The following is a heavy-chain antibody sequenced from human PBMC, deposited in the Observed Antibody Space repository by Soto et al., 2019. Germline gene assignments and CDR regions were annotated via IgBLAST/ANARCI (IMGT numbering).Heavy chain of an antibody. D-gene: IGHD1-26*01. CDR1: GDSFSRYS. V-gene: IGHV1-69*02. Sequence: QVQLMHSGAEVKKPGSSVKVSCTASGDSFSRYSISWVRQAPGQGLEWMGRIIPIPDIAEYAQKFQGSVTITVDKSTSTVYIELSGLRSEDTAVYYCARVAWAKYYFDFWGQGTPVTVSS. CDR3: ARVAWAKYYFDF. CDR2: IIPIPDIA. J-gene: IGHJ4*02.